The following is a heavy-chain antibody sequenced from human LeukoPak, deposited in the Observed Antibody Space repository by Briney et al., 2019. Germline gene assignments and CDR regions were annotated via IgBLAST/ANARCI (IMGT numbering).Heavy chain of an antibody. CDR1: VVTFISHS. Sequence: AGSLRLSCAASVVTFISHSMHWVCQTSGKKLWWFSRINIEGRRPSYADSVKGRLTISRENAKKTLYRKRTGLRAEATAVYSCVEVTAQRAFDYWGKGT. CDR3: VEVTAQRAFDY. D-gene: IGHD6-25*01. J-gene: IGHJ4*02. V-gene: IGHV3-74*01. CDR2: INIEGRRP.